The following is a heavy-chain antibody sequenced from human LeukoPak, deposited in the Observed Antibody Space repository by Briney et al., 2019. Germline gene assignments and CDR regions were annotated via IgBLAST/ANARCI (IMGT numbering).Heavy chain of an antibody. V-gene: IGHV3-23*01. J-gene: IGHJ5*01. CDR3: GADTSGWYDF. D-gene: IGHD6-25*01. CDR1: GFPFSSYA. CDR2: ISGSGGTT. Sequence: EGSLRLSCAASGFPFSSYAMSWVRRAPGKGLEWVSAISGSGGTTYYADSVKGRFTISRDNSKNTMYLQMSYLRAEDTAVYYCGADTSGWYDFWGQGTLVTVSS.